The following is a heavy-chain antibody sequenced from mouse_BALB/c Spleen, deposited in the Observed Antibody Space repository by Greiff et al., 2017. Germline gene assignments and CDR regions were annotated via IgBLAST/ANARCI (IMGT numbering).Heavy chain of an antibody. CDR2: IDPANGNT. CDR1: GFNIKDTY. J-gene: IGHJ4*01. D-gene: IGHD4-1*02. V-gene: IGHV14-3*02. CDR3: ARVTTAIYAMDY. Sequence: VQLQQSGAELVKPGASVKLSCTASGFNIKDTYMHWVKQRPEQGLEWIGRIDPANGNTKYDPKFQGKATITADTSSNTAYLQLSSLTSEDTAVYYCARVTTAIYAMDYWGQGTSVTVSS.